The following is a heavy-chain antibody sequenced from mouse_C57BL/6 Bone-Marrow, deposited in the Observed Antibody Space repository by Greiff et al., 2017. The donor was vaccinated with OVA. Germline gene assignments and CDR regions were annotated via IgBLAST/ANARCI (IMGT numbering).Heavy chain of an antibody. CDR1: GYSFTDYN. CDR2: INPNYGTT. J-gene: IGHJ3*01. Sequence: VQLQQSGPELVKPGASVKISCKASGYSFTDYNMNWVKQSSGKSLEWIGVINPNYGTTSYNQKFKGKATLTVDQSSSTAYMQLNSLTSEDSAVYYCARVELETAQAIAWFAYWGQGTLVTVSA. V-gene: IGHV1-39*01. CDR3: ARVELETAQAIAWFAY. D-gene: IGHD3-2*02.